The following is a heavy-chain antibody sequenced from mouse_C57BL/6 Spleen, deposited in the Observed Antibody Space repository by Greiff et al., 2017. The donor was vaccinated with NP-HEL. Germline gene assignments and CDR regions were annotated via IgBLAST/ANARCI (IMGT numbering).Heavy chain of an antibody. Sequence: EVQLQQSGPELVKPGASVKISCKASGYTFTDYYMNWVKQSHGKSLEWIGDINPNNGGTSYNQKFKGKATLTVDKSSSTAYMELRSLTSEDSAVYYCARGITTVPRFAYWGQGTLVTVSA. CDR3: ARGITTVPRFAY. CDR2: INPNNGGT. V-gene: IGHV1-26*01. J-gene: IGHJ3*01. CDR1: GYTFTDYY. D-gene: IGHD1-1*01.